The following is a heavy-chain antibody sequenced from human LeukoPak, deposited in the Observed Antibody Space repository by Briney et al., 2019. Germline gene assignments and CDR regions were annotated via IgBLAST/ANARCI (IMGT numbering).Heavy chain of an antibody. Sequence: GGSLRLSCAASGYTFTAYYLHWVRQAPGQGLEWMGWINPNSGGTNYAQKFQGRVTMTRDTSISTAYMGLSRLRSDDTAVYYCARDYYDILTGYFPFDYWGQGTLVTVSS. V-gene: IGHV1-2*02. CDR2: INPNSGGT. CDR3: ARDYYDILTGYFPFDY. CDR1: GYTFTAYY. D-gene: IGHD3-9*01. J-gene: IGHJ4*02.